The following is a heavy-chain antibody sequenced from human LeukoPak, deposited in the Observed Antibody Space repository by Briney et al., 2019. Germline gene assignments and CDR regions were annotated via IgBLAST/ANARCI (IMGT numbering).Heavy chain of an antibody. Sequence: GGSLRLSCAASGFTFSSYSMNWVRQAPGKGLEWVSYISSSSSTIYYADSVKGRFTISRDNAKNSLYLQMNSLRAEDTAVYYCARRIAARPGDPFDYWGQGTLVTVSS. CDR3: ARRIAARPGDPFDY. CDR2: ISSSSSTI. D-gene: IGHD6-6*01. V-gene: IGHV3-48*01. J-gene: IGHJ4*02. CDR1: GFTFSSYS.